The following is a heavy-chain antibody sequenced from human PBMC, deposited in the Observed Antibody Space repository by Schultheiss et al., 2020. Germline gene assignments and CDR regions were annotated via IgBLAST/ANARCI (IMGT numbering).Heavy chain of an antibody. J-gene: IGHJ4*02. Sequence: GRSLRLSCAASGFTFSSYGMHWVRQAPGKGLEWVAVISYDGSNKYYADSVKGRFTISRDNSKNTLYLQMNSLRAEDTAVYYCANGDPNSSGWTFDYWGQGTLVTVSS. V-gene: IGHV3-30*18. CDR2: ISYDGSNK. CDR1: GFTFSSYG. CDR3: ANGDPNSSGWTFDY. D-gene: IGHD6-19*01.